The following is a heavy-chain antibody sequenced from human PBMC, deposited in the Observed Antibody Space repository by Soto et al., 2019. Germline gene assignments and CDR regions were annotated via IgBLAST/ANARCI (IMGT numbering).Heavy chain of an antibody. CDR3: AVPGAGDFDY. Sequence: PSETLSLTCAVSGASISTNNWWSWVRQPPGKGLEWIGEVYHSGSTNCNPSLKSRVTISIDKSKNQSSLRLTSMTAADTAVYYCAVPGAGDFDYWSQGTLVTVSS. D-gene: IGHD6-13*01. CDR1: GASISTNNW. V-gene: IGHV4-4*02. CDR2: VYHSGST. J-gene: IGHJ4*02.